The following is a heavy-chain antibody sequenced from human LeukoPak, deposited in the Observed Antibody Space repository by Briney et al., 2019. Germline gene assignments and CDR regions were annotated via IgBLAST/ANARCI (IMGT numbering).Heavy chain of an antibody. V-gene: IGHV4-38-2*02. CDR1: GYSISSGYY. CDR3: ARLRVGPNYYYYYMDV. J-gene: IGHJ6*03. D-gene: IGHD2-2*01. CDR2: IYHSGST. Sequence: TSSETLSLTCTVSGYSISSGYYWGWIRQPPGKGLEWIGSIYHSGSTYYNPSLKSRVTISVDTSKNQFSLKLSSVTAADTAVYYCARLRVGPNYYYYYMDVWGKGTTVTVAS.